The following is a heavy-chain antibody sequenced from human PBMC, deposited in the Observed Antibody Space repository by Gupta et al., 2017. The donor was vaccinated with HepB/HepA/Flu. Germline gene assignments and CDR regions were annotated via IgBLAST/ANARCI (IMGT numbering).Heavy chain of an antibody. D-gene: IGHD6-13*01. Sequence: EVQLLESGGGLVQPGGSLRLSCAASGFPFSSFAMGWVRQAPGKGLEWVSSLRGSDGSTYYADSVKGRFTISRDISKNTLFLQMNGLRAEDTARYYCAKPSSISSGWFWEYEYWGQGILVTVSS. J-gene: IGHJ4*02. CDR1: GFPFSSFA. CDR3: AKPSSISSGWFWEYEY. CDR2: LRGSDGST. V-gene: IGHV3-23*01.